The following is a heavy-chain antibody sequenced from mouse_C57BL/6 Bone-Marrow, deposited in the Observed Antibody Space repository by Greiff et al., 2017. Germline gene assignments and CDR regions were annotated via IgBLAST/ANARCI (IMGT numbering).Heavy chain of an antibody. CDR2: IHPNSGST. D-gene: IGHD1-1*01. V-gene: IGHV1-64*01. CDR1: GYTFTSYW. J-gene: IGHJ4*01. Sequence: QVQLQQPGAELVKPGASVKLSCKASGYTFTSYWMHWVKQRPGQGLEWIGMIHPNSGSTNYNEKFKSKATLTVDKSSSTAYMQLSSLTSEDSAVYYCARRGLLLRDYAMGYWGQGTSVTVSS. CDR3: ARRGLLLRDYAMGY.